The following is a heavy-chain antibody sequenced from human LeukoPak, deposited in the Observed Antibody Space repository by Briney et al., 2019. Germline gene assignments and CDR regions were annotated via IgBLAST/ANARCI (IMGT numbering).Heavy chain of an antibody. CDR3: ARGRYGGAIDI. D-gene: IGHD5-18*01. CDR1: GFTFSSYW. J-gene: IGHJ3*02. CDR2: IKQDGSEK. V-gene: IGHV3-7*01. Sequence: GGSLRLSCAASGFTFSSYWMSWVRQAPGKGLEWVANIKQDGSEKYYVDAVKGRFTISRDNAKDSLYLQMNSLRAEDTAVYYCARGRYGGAIDIWGQGTMVTVSS.